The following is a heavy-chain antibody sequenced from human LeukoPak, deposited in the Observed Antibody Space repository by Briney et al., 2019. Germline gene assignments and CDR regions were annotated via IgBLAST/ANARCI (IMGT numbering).Heavy chain of an antibody. J-gene: IGHJ5*02. CDR3: ARGSYWYDG. CDR1: VHTFTDYY. D-gene: IGHD6-13*01. Sequence: ASVTVSCKASVHTFTDYYIQWVRQAPGQGLEWMGWINPNSGGSNYAQKFQGRVTMTRGRSISTAYMELRSLRSDDTAVYYCARGSYWYDGWGQGTLVTVSS. V-gene: IGHV1-2*02. CDR2: INPNSGGS.